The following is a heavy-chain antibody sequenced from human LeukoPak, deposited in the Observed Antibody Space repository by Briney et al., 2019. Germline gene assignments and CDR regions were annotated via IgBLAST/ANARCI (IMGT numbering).Heavy chain of an antibody. CDR2: ISSSTYI. Sequence: GGSLRLSCTASGFTLRRYTLNWVRQAPGKGLEWVSSISSSTYIYYADSVKGRFTISRDNAKNSLDLQMNSLKTEDTAVYYCTTVIPSYDILTGYPGGYWGQGTLVTVSS. V-gene: IGHV3-21*03. CDR1: GFTLRRYT. J-gene: IGHJ4*02. CDR3: TTVIPSYDILTGYPGGY. D-gene: IGHD3-9*01.